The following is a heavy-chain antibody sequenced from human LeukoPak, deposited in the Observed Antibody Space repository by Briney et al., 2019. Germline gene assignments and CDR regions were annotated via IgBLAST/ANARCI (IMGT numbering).Heavy chain of an antibody. Sequence: SVTVPCTASGGTFSIYAISWVRQAPGQGLEWMGGIIPIFGTANYAQRFQGRVTITADGSTSTAYMELSSLRSEDTAVYYCARGGKGYDSSGYPYYYFDYWGQGTLVTVSS. V-gene: IGHV1-69*13. CDR2: IIPIFGTA. CDR1: GGTFSIYA. D-gene: IGHD3-22*01. J-gene: IGHJ4*02. CDR3: ARGGKGYDSSGYPYYYFDY.